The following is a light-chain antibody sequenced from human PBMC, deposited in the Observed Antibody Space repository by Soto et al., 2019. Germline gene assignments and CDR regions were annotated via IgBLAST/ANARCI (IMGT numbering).Light chain of an antibody. J-gene: IGKJ5*01. CDR3: QQYHTWQIT. CDR2: KAS. CDR1: QSISSW. Sequence: DIQMTQSPSTLSASVGDRVAITCRASQSISSWLAWYQQKPGKAPKLLIYKASSLESGVPSRFSGSGSGTEFTLTISSLQPDDFETYYCQQYHTWQITFG. V-gene: IGKV1-5*03.